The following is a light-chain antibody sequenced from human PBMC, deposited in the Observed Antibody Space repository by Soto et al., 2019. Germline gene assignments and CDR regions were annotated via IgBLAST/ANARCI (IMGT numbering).Light chain of an antibody. CDR2: DVS. Sequence: QSALIQPRSVSGSPGQSVTISCTGSSSDVGGYNYVSWYQQHPGKAPKLMIYDVSKRPSGVPDRFSGSKSDNTASLTISGLQAEDEADYYCCSYAGSYTYVFGTGTKVTVL. V-gene: IGLV2-11*01. CDR3: CSYAGSYTYV. J-gene: IGLJ1*01. CDR1: SSDVGGYNY.